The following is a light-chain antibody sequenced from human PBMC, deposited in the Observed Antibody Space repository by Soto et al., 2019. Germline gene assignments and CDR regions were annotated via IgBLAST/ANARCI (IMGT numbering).Light chain of an antibody. Sequence: EILRARSPATLAVSRWERATLSCRASQRVSRNLAWYQQKPVQAPRLLIYDASTRATGIPDRFSGSGSETELALTLRSLQSVDYAIYYRQEQHTFPPWSFGQG. CDR3: QEQHTFPPWS. CDR2: DAS. V-gene: IGKV3-15*01. CDR1: QRVSRN. J-gene: IGKJ1*01.